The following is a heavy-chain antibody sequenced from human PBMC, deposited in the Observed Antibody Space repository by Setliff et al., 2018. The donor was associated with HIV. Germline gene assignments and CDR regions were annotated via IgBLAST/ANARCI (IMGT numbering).Heavy chain of an antibody. CDR3: ARSEMATITAHFDY. Sequence: TLSLTCTVSGGSISSGSYYWSWIRQPAGKGLEWIGRIYTSGSTNYNPSLKSRVTISVDTSKNQFSLKLSSVTAADTAVYYCARSEMATITAHFDYWGQGTLVTVSS. CDR2: IYTSGST. D-gene: IGHD5-12*01. V-gene: IGHV4-61*02. J-gene: IGHJ4*02. CDR1: GGSISSGSYY.